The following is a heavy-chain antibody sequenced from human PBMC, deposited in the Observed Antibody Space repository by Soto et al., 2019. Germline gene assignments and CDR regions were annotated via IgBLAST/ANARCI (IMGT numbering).Heavy chain of an antibody. CDR3: ARVKEEAAVDI. J-gene: IGHJ3*02. CDR2: ISSSSSYI. Sequence: EVQLVESGGGLVKPGGSLRLSCAASGFTFSSYSMNWVRQAPGKGLEWVSSISSSSSYIYYAVSVKGHFTISRDNAKNSLGLKTNSLSAEDTTVYYCARVKEEAAVDIWGQGTIVTVSS. CDR1: GFTFSSYS. V-gene: IGHV3-21*01.